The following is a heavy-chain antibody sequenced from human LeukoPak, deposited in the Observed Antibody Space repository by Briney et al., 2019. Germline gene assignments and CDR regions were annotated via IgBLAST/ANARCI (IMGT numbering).Heavy chain of an antibody. V-gene: IGHV4-4*02. D-gene: IGHD1-26*01. CDR3: AKEIVGAPTPGAY. J-gene: IGHJ4*02. CDR1: TDSITSNW. CDR2: VHKSGST. Sequence: SEALSLTCAVSTDSITSNWWSWVRQPPGKGLEWIGEVHKSGSTNYYPSLQSRVTISIDKSKNQIALELTSVTAADTAVYYCAKEIVGAPTPGAYWGQGILVTVSS.